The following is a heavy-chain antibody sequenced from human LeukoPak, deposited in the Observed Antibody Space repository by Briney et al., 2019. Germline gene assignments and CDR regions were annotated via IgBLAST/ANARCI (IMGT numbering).Heavy chain of an antibody. CDR3: TTVRLGRYDYVWGSFRYWCFDL. J-gene: IGHJ2*01. CDR2: VSSGSSTI. V-gene: IGHV3-11*01. Sequence: GGSLRLSCAASGFTFSDYYMSWIRQAPGKALEWVSYVSSGSSTIYYADSVKGRFTVSRDNGKRSLYLHMNSLETEDTAVYYCTTVRLGRYDYVWGSFRYWCFDLWGRGTLVTVSS. D-gene: IGHD3-16*02. CDR1: GFTFSDYY.